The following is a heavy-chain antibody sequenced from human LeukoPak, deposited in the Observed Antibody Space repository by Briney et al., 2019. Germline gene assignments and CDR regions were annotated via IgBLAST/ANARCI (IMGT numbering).Heavy chain of an antibody. Sequence: SVNVSCKASGGTFSSYAISWVRQAPGQGLEWMGGIIPILGTANYAQKFQGRVTITADESTSTAYMELSSLRSEDTAVYYCARDPRPAYDFWSGYYRNWFDPWGQGTLVTVSS. CDR3: ARDPRPAYDFWSGYYRNWFDP. CDR2: IIPILGTA. J-gene: IGHJ5*02. V-gene: IGHV1-69*13. D-gene: IGHD3-3*01. CDR1: GGTFSSYA.